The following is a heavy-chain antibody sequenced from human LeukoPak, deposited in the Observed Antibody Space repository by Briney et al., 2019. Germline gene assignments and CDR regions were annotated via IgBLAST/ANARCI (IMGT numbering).Heavy chain of an antibody. D-gene: IGHD3-22*01. V-gene: IGHV3-30*02. J-gene: IGHJ4*02. CDR3: AKEHDYYYDSSGYLLDY. CDR1: GFTFSSYG. CDR2: IRYDGSNK. Sequence: PGGSLRLSCAASGFTFSSYGMHWVRQAPGKGLEWVAFIRYDGSNKYYADSVKGRFTISRDNSKNTLYLQMNSLRAEDTAVYYCAKEHDYYYDSSGYLLDYWGQGTLVTVSS.